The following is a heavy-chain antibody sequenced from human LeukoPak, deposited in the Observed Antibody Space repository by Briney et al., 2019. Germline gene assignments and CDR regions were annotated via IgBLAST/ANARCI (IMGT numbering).Heavy chain of an antibody. Sequence: ASVKVSCKASGGTFSSYAISWVRQATGQGLEWMGWMKANSGNTGYAQKFQGRVTMTRNTSISTAYMELSSLRSEDTAVYYCATSISSSWFNYYYYGMDVWGQGTTVTVSS. D-gene: IGHD6-13*01. CDR3: ATSISSSWFNYYYYGMDV. CDR1: GGTFSSYA. CDR2: MKANSGNT. J-gene: IGHJ6*02. V-gene: IGHV1-8*02.